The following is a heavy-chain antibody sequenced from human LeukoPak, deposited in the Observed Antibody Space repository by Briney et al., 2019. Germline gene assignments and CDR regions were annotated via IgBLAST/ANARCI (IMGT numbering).Heavy chain of an antibody. D-gene: IGHD3-16*02. Sequence: GGSLRLSCAASGFTFSSYAMGWVRQAPGKGLEWVSAISGSGGSTYYAVSVKGRFTISRDNSKNTLYLQMNSLRAEDTAVYYCAKDGAGYDYVWGSYRPDYWGQGTLVTVSS. V-gene: IGHV3-23*01. CDR2: ISGSGGST. CDR3: AKDGAGYDYVWGSYRPDY. CDR1: GFTFSSYA. J-gene: IGHJ4*02.